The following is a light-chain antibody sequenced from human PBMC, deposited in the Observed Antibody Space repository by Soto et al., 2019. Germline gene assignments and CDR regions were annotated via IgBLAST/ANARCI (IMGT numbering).Light chain of an antibody. J-gene: IGLJ3*02. V-gene: IGLV4-69*01. CDR3: QTWATGPDWV. Sequence: QSVLTQSPSASASLGASVKLTCTLSSGHSSYTIAWHQQQPDKGPRYLMSLDSDGSHRKGDGIPDRFSGSSSGTERYLTISSLQSEDEADYYCQTWATGPDWVFGGGTKVTVL. CDR2: LDSDGSH. CDR1: SGHSSYT.